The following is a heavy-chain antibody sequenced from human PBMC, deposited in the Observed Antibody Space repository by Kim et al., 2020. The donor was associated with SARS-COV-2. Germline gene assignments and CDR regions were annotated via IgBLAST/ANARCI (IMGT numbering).Heavy chain of an antibody. CDR1: GFTFDDYG. CDR2: ITWNSDTI. Sequence: GGSLRLSCAASGFTFDDYGMHWVRQAPGKGLEWVSGITWNSDTIAYADSVKGRFTISRDNAENSLYLQMTSLRAEDTAVYYCAKDSRVGFGESYFDYWGQGTLVTVSS. V-gene: IGHV3-9*01. J-gene: IGHJ4*02. D-gene: IGHD3-10*01. CDR3: AKDSRVGFGESYFDY.